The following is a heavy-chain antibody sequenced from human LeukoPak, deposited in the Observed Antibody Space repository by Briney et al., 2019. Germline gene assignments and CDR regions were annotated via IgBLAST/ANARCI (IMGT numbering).Heavy chain of an antibody. CDR2: INPNSGGT. Sequence: ASVKVSCKASGYTFTDYYMHWVRQAPGQGLEWMGWINPNSGGTNYAQKFQGRVTMTRDTSISTAYMELSRLRSDDTAVYYCARDVAPYYYGMDVWGQGTTVTVSS. CDR3: ARDVAPYYYGMDV. V-gene: IGHV1-2*02. CDR1: GYTFTDYY. J-gene: IGHJ6*02. D-gene: IGHD5-12*01.